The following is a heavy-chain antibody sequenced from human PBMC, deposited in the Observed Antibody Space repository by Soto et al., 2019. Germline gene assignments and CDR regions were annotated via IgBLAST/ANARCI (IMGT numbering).Heavy chain of an antibody. V-gene: IGHV4-30-2*01. CDR1: GGSISSGGYS. CDR2: IYHSGST. J-gene: IGHJ4*02. D-gene: IGHD3-10*01. CDR3: AVSIYYASGSYYSDY. Sequence: PSETLSLTCAVSGGSISSGGYSWSWIRQPPGKGLEWIGYIYHSGSTYYNPSLKSRVTISVDRSKNQFSLKLSSVTAADTAVYYCAVSIYYASGSYYSDYWGQGTLVTVSS.